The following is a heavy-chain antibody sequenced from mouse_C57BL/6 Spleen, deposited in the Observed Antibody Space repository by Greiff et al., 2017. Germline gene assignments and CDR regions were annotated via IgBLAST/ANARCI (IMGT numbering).Heavy chain of an antibody. Sequence: QVQLKESGPGLVQPSQSLSITCTVSGFSLTSYGVHWVRQSPGKGLEWLGVIWSGGSTDYNAAFISRLSISKDNSKSQVFFKMNSLQADDTAIYYCSTMVTTTTVYYYAMDYWGQGTSVTVSS. J-gene: IGHJ4*01. V-gene: IGHV2-2*01. CDR3: STMVTTTTVYYYAMDY. CDR2: IWSGGST. D-gene: IGHD2-2*01. CDR1: GFSLTSYG.